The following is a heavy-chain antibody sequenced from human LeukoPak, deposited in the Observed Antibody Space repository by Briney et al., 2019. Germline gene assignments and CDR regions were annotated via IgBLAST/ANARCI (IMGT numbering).Heavy chain of an antibody. D-gene: IGHD3-10*01. CDR2: IYYSGST. J-gene: IGHJ4*02. CDR3: ARGLLYYYGSGSYPTYFDY. V-gene: IGHV4-31*03. Sequence: SETLSLTCTVSGGSISSGGYYWSWIRQHPGKGLEWIGYIYYSGSTYYNPSLKSRVTISVDTSKNQFSLKLSSVTAADTAVYYCARGLLYYYGSGSYPTYFDYWGQGTLVTVSS. CDR1: GGSISSGGYY.